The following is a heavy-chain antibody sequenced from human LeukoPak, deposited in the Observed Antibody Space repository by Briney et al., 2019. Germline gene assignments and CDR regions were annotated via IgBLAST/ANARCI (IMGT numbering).Heavy chain of an antibody. CDR3: AKDQAQWLDYFDY. D-gene: IGHD6-19*01. V-gene: IGHV3-23*01. Sequence: GGSLRLSCAASGFTFSSYAMSWVRQAPGKGLEWISAISGSGGSTYYADSVKGRFTISRDNSKNTLYLQMNSLRAEDTAVYYSAKDQAQWLDYFDYWGQGTLVTVSS. J-gene: IGHJ4*02. CDR2: ISGSGGST. CDR1: GFTFSSYA.